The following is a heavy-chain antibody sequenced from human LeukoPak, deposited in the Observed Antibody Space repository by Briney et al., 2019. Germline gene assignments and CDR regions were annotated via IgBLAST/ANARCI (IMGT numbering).Heavy chain of an antibody. D-gene: IGHD2-2*02. J-gene: IGHJ6*03. Sequence: GGSLRLSCAASGFTFDDYGMSWVRQAPGKGLEWVSGINWNGGSAGYADSVKGRFTISRDNAKNSLYLQMNRLRAEDTALYYCARLIRWQLLYPSAMDVWGKGTTVTVSS. CDR2: INWNGGSA. CDR1: GFTFDDYG. V-gene: IGHV3-20*04. CDR3: ARLIRWQLLYPSAMDV.